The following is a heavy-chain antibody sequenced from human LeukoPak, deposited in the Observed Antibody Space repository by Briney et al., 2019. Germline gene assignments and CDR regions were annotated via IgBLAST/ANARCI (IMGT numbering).Heavy chain of an antibody. CDR3: ARHREYDFWSGYSGPYWYFDL. CDR1: GGSIRSSSYY. Sequence: PSETLSLTCTVSGGSIRSSSYYWGWIRQPPGKGLEWIGSIYYSGSTYYNPSLKSRVTISVDTSKNQFSLKLSSVTAADTAVYSCARHREYDFWSGYSGPYWYFDLWGRGTLVTVSS. J-gene: IGHJ2*01. CDR2: IYYSGST. D-gene: IGHD3/OR15-3a*01. V-gene: IGHV4-39*01.